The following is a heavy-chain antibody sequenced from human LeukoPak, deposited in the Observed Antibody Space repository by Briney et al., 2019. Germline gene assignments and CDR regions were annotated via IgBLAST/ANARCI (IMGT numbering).Heavy chain of an antibody. CDR3: ARESAPSY. CDR2: ISGTGSYT. Sequence: GGSLRLSCGASGFTFSSYGVYWVRQAPGKGLEWVSPISGTGSYTHYADSVKGRFVISRDNAKSSLYLQMNSLRDEDTGVYYCARESAPSYWGQGTRVSVSS. CDR1: GFTFSSYG. V-gene: IGHV3-21*01. J-gene: IGHJ4*02.